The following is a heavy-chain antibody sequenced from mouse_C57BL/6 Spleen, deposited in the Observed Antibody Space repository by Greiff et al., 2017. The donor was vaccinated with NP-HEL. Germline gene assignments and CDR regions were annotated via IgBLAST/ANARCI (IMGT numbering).Heavy chain of an antibody. CDR3: ARRGNKNFDY. V-gene: IGHV5-17*01. CDR2: ISSGSSTI. J-gene: IGHJ2*01. D-gene: IGHD2-1*01. CDR1: GFTFSDYG. Sequence: EVMLVESGGGLVKPGGSLKLSCAASGFTFSDYGMHWVRQAPEKGLEWVAYISSGSSTIYYADTVKGRFTISRDNAKNTLFLQMTSLRSDDTAMYYCARRGNKNFDYWGQGTTLTVSS.